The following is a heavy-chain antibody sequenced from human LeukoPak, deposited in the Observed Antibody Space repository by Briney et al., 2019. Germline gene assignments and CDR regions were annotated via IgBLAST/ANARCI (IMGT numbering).Heavy chain of an antibody. J-gene: IGHJ3*02. V-gene: IGHV3-23*01. CDR3: AKSITAAGTYAFDI. CDR2: IRGNGGTT. CDR1: GFTFSSYA. D-gene: IGHD6-13*01. Sequence: GGSLRFSCAASGFTFSSYAMSWVRQAPGRGLEWVSAIRGNGGTTDYVDSVRGRFIISRDNSRNTLYLQMNSLRAEDTAVYYCAKSITAAGTYAFDIWGQGTVVTVSS.